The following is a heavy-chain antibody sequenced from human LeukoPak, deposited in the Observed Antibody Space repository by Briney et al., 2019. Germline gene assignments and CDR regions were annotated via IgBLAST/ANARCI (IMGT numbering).Heavy chain of an antibody. V-gene: IGHV1-46*01. CDR3: AKGDSTIFGMESSYDV. J-gene: IGHJ3*01. CDR1: GYTFTSYH. D-gene: IGHD3-3*01. CDR2: INPSGGST. Sequence: ASVKVSCKASGYTFTSYHIHWVRQAPGQGLEWTGIINPSGGSTSYAQKFQGRVTMTRDTSTSTVYMELSSLRSEDTAVYYCAKGDSTIFGMESSYDVWGQGTLVTVSS.